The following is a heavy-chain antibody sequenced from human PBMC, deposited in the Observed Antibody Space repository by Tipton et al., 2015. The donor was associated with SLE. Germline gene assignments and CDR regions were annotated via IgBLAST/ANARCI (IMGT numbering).Heavy chain of an antibody. CDR3: ARDLDSSLGY. V-gene: IGHV3-48*01. CDR2: ISSSRSTI. Sequence: SLRLSCAASGFTFSSYSMNWVRQAPGKGLEWVSYISSSRSTIYYADSVKGRFTISRDNAKNSLYRQMNSLRAEDTAVYYCARDLDSSLGYWGQGTLVTVSS. J-gene: IGHJ4*02. D-gene: IGHD6-6*01. CDR1: GFTFSSYS.